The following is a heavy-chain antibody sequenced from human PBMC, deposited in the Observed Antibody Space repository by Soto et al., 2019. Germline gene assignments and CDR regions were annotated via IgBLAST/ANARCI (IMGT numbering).Heavy chain of an antibody. Sequence: QLQLQESGPGLVKPSETLSLTCTVSGGSISSSSYYWGWIRQPPGKGLEWIGSIYYSGSTYYNPSLKIRVTISVDTSKNQFSLKLSSVTAADTAVYYCARHRGGYYDFWSGYLSAFDIWGQGTMVTVSS. CDR2: IYYSGST. CDR1: GGSISSSSYY. CDR3: ARHRGGYYDFWSGYLSAFDI. V-gene: IGHV4-39*01. J-gene: IGHJ3*02. D-gene: IGHD3-3*01.